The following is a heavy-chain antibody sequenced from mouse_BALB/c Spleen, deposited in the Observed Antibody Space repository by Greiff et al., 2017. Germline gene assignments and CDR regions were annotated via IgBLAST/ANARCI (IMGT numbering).Heavy chain of an antibody. Sequence: VQLQQSGAELVKPGASVKLSCTASGFNIKDTYMHWVKQRPEQGLEWIGRIDPANGNTKYDPKFQGKATITADTSSNTAYLQLSSLTSEDTAVYYCASCGRPWDAMEYWGQGTPVTVSS. CDR3: ASCGRPWDAMEY. V-gene: IGHV14-3*02. CDR1: GFNIKDTY. CDR2: IDPANGNT. D-gene: IGHD1-1*02. J-gene: IGHJ4*01.